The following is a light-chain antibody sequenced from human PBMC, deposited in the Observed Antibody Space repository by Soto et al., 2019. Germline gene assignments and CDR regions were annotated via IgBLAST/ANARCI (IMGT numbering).Light chain of an antibody. CDR2: DVS. CDR3: CSYVGGYSYV. Sequence: LTQPRSVSWSPGQSVTVSCIGTSSDVGDYNSVSWYQQHPGKAPKLMIYDVSKRPSGVPDRFSGSKSGNTASLTISGLQAEDEADYYCCSYVGGYSYVFGIGTKVTV. J-gene: IGLJ1*01. CDR1: SSDVGDYNS. V-gene: IGLV2-11*01.